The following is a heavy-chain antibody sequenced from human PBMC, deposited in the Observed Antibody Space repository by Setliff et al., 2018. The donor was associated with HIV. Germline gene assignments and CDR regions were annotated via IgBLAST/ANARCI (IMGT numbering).Heavy chain of an antibody. V-gene: IGHV1-2*02. Sequence: ASVKVSCKASGYTFTGYYMHWVRQAPGQGLEWMGWINPNSGGTNYAQKFQGRVTMTRDTSISTAYMELSRLRSDDTAVYFCARESAGGTTDTYPFDYWGEGILVTVSS. CDR1: GYTFTGYY. CDR3: ARESAGGTTDTYPFDY. J-gene: IGHJ4*02. CDR2: INPNSGGT. D-gene: IGHD4-4*01.